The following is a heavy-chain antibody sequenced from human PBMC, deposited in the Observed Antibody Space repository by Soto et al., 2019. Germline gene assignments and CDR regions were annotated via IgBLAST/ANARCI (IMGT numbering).Heavy chain of an antibody. CDR2: IYYSGST. D-gene: IGHD3-10*01. CDR3: ARAGTNMVQFDY. CDR1: GGSINSYF. Sequence: TSETLSLTCTVCGGSINSYFWSLIRQSPGKGLEWIGHIYYSGSTSYSPSLKSRVSISVDTSKNQFSLEVHSVTAADTAVYYCARAGTNMVQFDYWGQGTLVTVS. J-gene: IGHJ4*02. V-gene: IGHV4-59*01.